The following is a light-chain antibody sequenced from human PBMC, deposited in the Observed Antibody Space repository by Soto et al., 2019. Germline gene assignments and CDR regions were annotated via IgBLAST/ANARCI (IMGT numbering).Light chain of an antibody. J-gene: IGLJ1*01. CDR1: SSIIGTHT. CDR3: AAWDDSLNGYV. Sequence: QSVLTQPPSASGTPGQRVTISCSGSSSIIGTHTVNWYQQLPGTAPKLLIYSTSQRPSGVPDRFSGSKSGTSASLAISGLQSEDEADYYCAAWDDSLNGYVFGIGTKLTVL. V-gene: IGLV1-44*01. CDR2: STS.